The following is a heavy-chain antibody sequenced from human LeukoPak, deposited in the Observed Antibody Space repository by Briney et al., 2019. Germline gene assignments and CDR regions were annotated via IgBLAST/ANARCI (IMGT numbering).Heavy chain of an antibody. J-gene: IGHJ5*02. CDR1: GFRVSDYY. V-gene: IGHV3-66*03. D-gene: IGHD3/OR15-3a*01. CDR3: ARDRAANQDWVEFDP. Sequence: GGSLRLSCAVSGFRVSDYYMGWVRQAPGKGLEWVGLIRDSGEAFYADFARGRFAISRDESENTLYLQMNSLRVEDTAVYFCARDRAANQDWVEFDPWGQGTPVIVSS. CDR2: IRDSGEA.